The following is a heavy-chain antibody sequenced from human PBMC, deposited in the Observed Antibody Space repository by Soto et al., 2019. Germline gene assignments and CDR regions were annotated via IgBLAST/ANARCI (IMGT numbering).Heavy chain of an antibody. V-gene: IGHV3-20*01. CDR2: INWSGGGT. J-gene: IGHJ3*02. CDR1: GFTFDDYA. CDR3: ARDKSLREPDAFDI. D-gene: IGHD4-17*01. Sequence: GGSLRLSCAASGFTFDDYAMTWVRQVPGKGLEWVSGINWSGGGTGYADSVKGRFTISRDNAKNSLYLQMNSLRAEDTALYHCARDKSLREPDAFDIWGQGTMVTVSS.